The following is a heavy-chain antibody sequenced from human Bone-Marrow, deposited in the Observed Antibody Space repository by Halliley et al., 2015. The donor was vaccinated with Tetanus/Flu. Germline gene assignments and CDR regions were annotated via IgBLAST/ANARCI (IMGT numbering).Heavy chain of an antibody. J-gene: IGHJ4*02. Sequence: IYNTGSTMYADSVEGRFTISRDNSKNTLYLQMNSLRVEDTAVYYCAREGGLGYCSRTSCALEYWGQGTLVTVSS. V-gene: IGHV3-53*05. CDR2: IYNTGST. CDR3: AREGGLGYCSRTSCALEY. D-gene: IGHD2-2*01.